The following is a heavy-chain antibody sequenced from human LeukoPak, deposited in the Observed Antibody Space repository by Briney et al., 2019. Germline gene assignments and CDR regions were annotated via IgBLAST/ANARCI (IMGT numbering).Heavy chain of an antibody. CDR2: IKQDGSEK. CDR1: GGSISSSSYY. J-gene: IGHJ4*02. Sequence: ETLSLTCTVSGGSISSSSYYWGWVRQAPGKGLEWVANIKQDGSEKYYVDSVKGRFTISRDNAKNSLYLQMNSLRAEDTAVYYCASSRGTMMCLDYWGQGTLVTVSS. D-gene: IGHD3-22*01. CDR3: ASSRGTMMCLDY. V-gene: IGHV3-7*01.